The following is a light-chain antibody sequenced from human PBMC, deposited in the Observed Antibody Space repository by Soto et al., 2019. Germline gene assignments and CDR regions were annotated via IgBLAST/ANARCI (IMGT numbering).Light chain of an antibody. V-gene: IGKV2-40*01. CDR1: QSLFNSDDGNTY. CDR2: MLS. J-gene: IGKJ3*01. Sequence: DFVITQTPLFLPFTPGEPASISCRSSQSLFNSDDGNTYLDWYLQKPGQSPQLLIYMLSFRASGVPDRFSGSGSATDFTLKISRVEAEDIGVYYCLQRVEFSLTVGPGTKVDIK. CDR3: LQRVEFSLT.